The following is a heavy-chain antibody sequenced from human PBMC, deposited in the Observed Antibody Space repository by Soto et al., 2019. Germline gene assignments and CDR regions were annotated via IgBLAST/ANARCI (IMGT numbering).Heavy chain of an antibody. Sequence: ASVKVSCKASGYTFISNVIHWVRQAPGQRPEWMGWINAGNGNTKYSQKYQGRVTITRDASATTAYMEKSSLNSEDTAVYYSERGGYRGSYYRFDYWGQGTLVTASS. CDR3: ERGGYRGSYYRFDY. CDR2: INAGNGNT. V-gene: IGHV1-3*01. CDR1: GYTFISNV. D-gene: IGHD1-26*01. J-gene: IGHJ4*02.